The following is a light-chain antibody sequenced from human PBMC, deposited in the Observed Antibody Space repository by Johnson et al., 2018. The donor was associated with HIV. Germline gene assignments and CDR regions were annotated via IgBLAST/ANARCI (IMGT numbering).Light chain of an antibody. CDR2: DNN. Sequence: QSVLTRPASVSAASGQKVNISCSGSSSNIGNYYVSWYQHLPGTAPKLLIYDNNKRPSGIPDRFSGSKSGTSATLGIAGLQTGDEADYFCGTWDNSLNVYVFGTAPQVTVL. CDR1: SSNIGNYY. J-gene: IGLJ1*01. CDR3: GTWDNSLNVYV. V-gene: IGLV1-51*01.